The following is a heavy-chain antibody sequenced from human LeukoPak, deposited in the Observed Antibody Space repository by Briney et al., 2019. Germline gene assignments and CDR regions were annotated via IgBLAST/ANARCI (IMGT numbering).Heavy chain of an antibody. CDR3: ARDRQVPPPYYYYMDV. J-gene: IGHJ6*03. Sequence: PGGSLRLSCAASGFTFSSYSMNWVRQAPGKGLGWVSSISSSSSYIYYADSVKGRFTISRDNAKNSLYLQMNSLRAEDTAVYYCARDRQVPPPYYYYMDVWGKGTTVTVPS. CDR2: ISSSSSYI. V-gene: IGHV3-21*01. CDR1: GFTFSSYS.